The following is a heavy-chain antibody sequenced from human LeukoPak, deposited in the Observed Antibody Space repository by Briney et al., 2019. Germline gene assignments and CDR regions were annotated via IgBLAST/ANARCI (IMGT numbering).Heavy chain of an antibody. CDR1: GGSISSGGFY. J-gene: IGHJ6*02. CDR3: ASGQKSNYYYYGMDV. CDR2: IYYTGST. V-gene: IGHV4-31*03. Sequence: PSQTLSLTCTVSGGSISSGGFYWSWIRQHPGKDLEWVGYIYYTGSTCYNPSLKRRVTISVDRSKNQFSLKLSSVTAADTAVYYCASGQKSNYYYYGMDVWGQGTTVTVSS.